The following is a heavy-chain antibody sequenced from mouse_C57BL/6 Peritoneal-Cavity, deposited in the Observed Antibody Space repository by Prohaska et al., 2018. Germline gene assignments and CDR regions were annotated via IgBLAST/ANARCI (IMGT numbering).Heavy chain of an antibody. CDR2: IYPGSGST. CDR3: ARRDYGSSYWYFDV. D-gene: IGHD1-1*01. V-gene: IGHV1-55*01. Sequence: PGQGLEWIGDIYPGSGSTNYNEKFKRKATLTVDPSSSTAYMQLSSLTSEDSAVYYCARRDYGSSYWYFDVWGTGTTVTVSS. J-gene: IGHJ1*03.